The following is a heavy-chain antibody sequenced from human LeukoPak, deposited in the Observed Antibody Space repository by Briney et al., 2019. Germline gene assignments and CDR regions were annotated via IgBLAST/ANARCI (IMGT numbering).Heavy chain of an antibody. Sequence: ASVKVSCKASGYTFTGYYMHWVRQAPGQGLEWMGWINPNSGGTNYAQKFQGRVTMTRDTSISTAYMELSRLRSDDTAVYYCARDLAVWFGELLIIEKNFDPWGQGTLVTVSS. V-gene: IGHV1-2*02. CDR3: ARDLAVWFGELLIIEKNFDP. CDR1: GYTFTGYY. D-gene: IGHD3-10*01. CDR2: INPNSGGT. J-gene: IGHJ5*02.